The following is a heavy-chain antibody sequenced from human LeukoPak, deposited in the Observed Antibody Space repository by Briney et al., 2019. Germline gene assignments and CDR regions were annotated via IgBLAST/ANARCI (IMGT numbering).Heavy chain of an antibody. CDR1: GFTFSSYN. Sequence: GGSLRLSCAASGFTFSSYNMNWVRQTPGKGLEWVSSISSSSSYIYYADSVKGRFTISRDNAKNSLYLQVSSLRAEDSAVYYCARESAAGRKYNFDYWGQGTLVTVSS. V-gene: IGHV3-21*01. CDR3: ARESAAGRKYNFDY. J-gene: IGHJ4*02. CDR2: ISSSSSYI. D-gene: IGHD6-13*01.